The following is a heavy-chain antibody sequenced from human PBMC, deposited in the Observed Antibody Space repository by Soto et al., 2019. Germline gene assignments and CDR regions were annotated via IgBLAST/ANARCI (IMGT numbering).Heavy chain of an antibody. J-gene: IGHJ4*02. CDR3: ARGRDQPVDTPMGY. CDR1: GFTFSSYS. CDR2: ISSRSSYI. V-gene: IGHV3-21*01. D-gene: IGHD5-18*01. Sequence: EVQLVESGGGLVKPGGSLRLSCAASGFTFSSYSMNWVRQAPGKGLEWVSSISSRSSYIDYADSVRGRFTISRDNAKDSLFLRMNSLRAEDTAVYYCARGRDQPVDTPMGYWGQGTLVTVSS.